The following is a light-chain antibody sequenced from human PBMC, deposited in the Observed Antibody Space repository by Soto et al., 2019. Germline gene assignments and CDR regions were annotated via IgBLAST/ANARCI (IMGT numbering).Light chain of an antibody. J-gene: IGKJ2*01. CDR1: QSIATY. V-gene: IGKV1-39*01. Sequence: DIQMTQSPSSLSASVGDRVTITCRASQSIATYLNWYQQKPGKAPKLLIYTASTLQSGVPSRFSGSGSGTDFTLTINSLQPADFATYYCQQSYNAPLYTFGQGTKLEIK. CDR3: QQSYNAPLYT. CDR2: TAS.